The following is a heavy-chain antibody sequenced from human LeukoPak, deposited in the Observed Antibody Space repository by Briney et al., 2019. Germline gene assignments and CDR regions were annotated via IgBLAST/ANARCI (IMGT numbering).Heavy chain of an antibody. CDR3: ARGSGYDWGFNFDS. D-gene: IGHD5-12*01. V-gene: IGHV7-4-1*02. CDR2: INTNTGNP. CDR1: GYTFTHYA. J-gene: IGHJ4*02. Sequence: GASVKVSCKASGYTFTHYAMNWVRRAPGQGLEWMGWINTNTGNPTYAQGFTGRFVFSLDTSVSTAYPQISSLKAEDTAMFYCARGSGYDWGFNFDSWGQGTLVTVSS.